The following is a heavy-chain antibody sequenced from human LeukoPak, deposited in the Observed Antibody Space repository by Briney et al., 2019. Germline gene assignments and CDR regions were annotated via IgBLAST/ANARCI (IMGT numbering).Heavy chain of an antibody. CDR2: ISYDGSNK. V-gene: IGHV3-30-3*01. CDR3: ARDLNI. CDR1: GFTVSSNY. Sequence: GGSLRLSCAASGFTVSSNYMSWVRQAPGKGLEWVAVISYDGSNKYYADSVKGRFTISRDNSKNTLYLQMNSLRAEDTAVYYCARDLNIWGQGTMVTVSS. J-gene: IGHJ3*02.